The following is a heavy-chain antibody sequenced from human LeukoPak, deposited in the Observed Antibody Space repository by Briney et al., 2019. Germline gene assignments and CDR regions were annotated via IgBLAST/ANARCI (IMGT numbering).Heavy chain of an antibody. CDR3: AKRGVVIRVILVGFHKEAYYFDS. D-gene: IGHD3-22*01. V-gene: IGHV3-23*01. CDR2: ISGSGGGP. Sequence: GGSLRLSCAVSGITLSNYGMSWVRQAPGKGLEGVAGISGSGGGPYYADSVKGRFTISRDNPKNTLYLQMNSLRAEDTAVYFCAKRGVVIRVILVGFHKEAYYFDSWGQGALVTVSS. CDR1: GITLSNYG. J-gene: IGHJ4*02.